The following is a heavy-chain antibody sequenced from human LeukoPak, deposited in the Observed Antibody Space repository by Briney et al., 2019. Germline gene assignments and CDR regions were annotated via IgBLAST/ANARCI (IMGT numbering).Heavy chain of an antibody. D-gene: IGHD3-10*01. J-gene: IGHJ4*02. Sequence: GGSLRLSCTASGFTFSSYAMNWVRQAPGKGLEWVSGIGAGGTFTYYADSVKGRFTISRDNAKNTLYLQMNSLRAEDTAVYYCAMSYYGSVYWGQGTLVTVSS. V-gene: IGHV3-23*01. CDR1: GFTFSSYA. CDR2: IGAGGTFT. CDR3: AMSYYGSVY.